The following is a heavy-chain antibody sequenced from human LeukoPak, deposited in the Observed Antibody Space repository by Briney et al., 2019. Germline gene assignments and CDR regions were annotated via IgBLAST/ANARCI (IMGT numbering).Heavy chain of an antibody. J-gene: IGHJ4*02. D-gene: IGHD1-26*01. V-gene: IGHV3-23*01. CDR1: GFTFSSYV. CDR2: ISGSGGST. Sequence: GGSLRLSCAASGFTFSSYVMSWVRQAPGKGLEWVSAISGSGGSTYYADSVKGRFTISRDNSKNTLYLQMNSLRAEDTAVYYCAKSPVPGVGAPFDYWGQGTLVTVSS. CDR3: AKSPVPGVGAPFDY.